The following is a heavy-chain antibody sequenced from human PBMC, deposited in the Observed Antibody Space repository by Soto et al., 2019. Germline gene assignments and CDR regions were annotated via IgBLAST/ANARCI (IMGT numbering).Heavy chain of an antibody. CDR2: FFTGGST. J-gene: IGHJ4*02. CDR1: GFNVSDNY. Sequence: LRLSCAAAGFNVSDNYMGWVRQAPGKGLEWVSSFFTGGSTDYADSVKGRFTISRDDSKNTVYLQTNSLRAEDTAVYFCVRERRGPGIGFDNWGQGTLVTVSS. CDR3: VRERRGPGIGFDN. D-gene: IGHD3-10*01. V-gene: IGHV3-53*01.